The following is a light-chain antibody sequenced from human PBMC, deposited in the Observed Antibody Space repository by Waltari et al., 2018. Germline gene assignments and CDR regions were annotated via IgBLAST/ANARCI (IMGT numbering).Light chain of an antibody. CDR3: QSYDISLSGFWV. CDR2: GSA. J-gene: IGLJ3*02. CDR1: NSNIGAGYD. Sequence: QSVLTQPPSVSGAPGQRVTVSCTGTNSNIGAGYDVHWYQPFPGTAPKLLIYGSANRPSGVPDRFSGSKSGTSASLAITGLQTEDEADYYCQSYDISLSGFWVFGGGTKLTVL. V-gene: IGLV1-40*01.